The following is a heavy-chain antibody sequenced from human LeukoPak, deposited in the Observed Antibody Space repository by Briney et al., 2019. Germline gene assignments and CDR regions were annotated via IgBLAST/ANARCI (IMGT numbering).Heavy chain of an antibody. J-gene: IGHJ6*03. Sequence: ASVKVSCKASGYTFTSYDINWVRQATGQGLGWMGWMNPNSGNTGYAQKFQGRVTMTRNTSISTAYMELSSLKSEDTAVYYCARAGTRPLTSYDHFKYYMDVWGRGTTVTVSS. CDR1: GYTFTSYD. D-gene: IGHD6-19*01. CDR2: MNPNSGNT. CDR3: ARAGTRPLTSYDHFKYYMDV. V-gene: IGHV1-8*01.